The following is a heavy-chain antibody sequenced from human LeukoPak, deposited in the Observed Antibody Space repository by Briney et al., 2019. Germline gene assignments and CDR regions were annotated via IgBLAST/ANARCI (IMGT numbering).Heavy chain of an antibody. J-gene: IGHJ4*02. CDR1: GFTVSINY. D-gene: IGHD6-13*01. CDR3: ARGRGAYMAAANDY. V-gene: IGHV3-53*01. CDR2: IYRGGRT. Sequence: PGGSLRLSCAASGFTVSINYMSCVRQAPRKRLEWVSVIYRGGRTYYAGPVKGRLTISRDNSKNKLYLQMNSVRAEDTAVYYCARGRGAYMAAANDYWGQGTLVTVSA.